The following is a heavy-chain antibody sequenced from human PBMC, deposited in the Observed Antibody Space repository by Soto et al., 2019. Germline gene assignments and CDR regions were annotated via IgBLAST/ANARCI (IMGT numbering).Heavy chain of an antibody. CDR3: ARYSTSSQYYYGMDV. J-gene: IGHJ6*01. CDR2: IYPGESDT. V-gene: IGHV5-51*01. Sequence: PGESLKISCQGSGYSFANYWIGWVRQMPGKGLEWLGIIYPGESDTTYNPSFQGQVTISADKSISTAYLQWSSLKASDTAMYYCARYSTSSQYYYGMDVWGQGTTVTVSS. CDR1: GYSFANYW. D-gene: IGHD2-2*01.